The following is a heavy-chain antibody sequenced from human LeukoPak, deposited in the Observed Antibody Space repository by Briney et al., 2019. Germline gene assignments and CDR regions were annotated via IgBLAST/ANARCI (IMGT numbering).Heavy chain of an antibody. CDR2: INSDGSTT. J-gene: IGHJ2*01. Sequence: PGGSLTHSCAASGFTFSNYWMHWVRQAPGKGLVWVSRINSDGSTTNYADFMTGRFTIERENAKHTIYIQMNSLRAEGTAVYYCARGGGAWYFDLWGRGTLVTVSS. CDR3: ARGGGAWYFDL. CDR1: GFTFSNYW. V-gene: IGHV3-74*01. D-gene: IGHD3-16*01.